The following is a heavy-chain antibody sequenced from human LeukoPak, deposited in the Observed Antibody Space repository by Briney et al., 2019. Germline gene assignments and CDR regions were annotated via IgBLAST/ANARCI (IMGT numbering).Heavy chain of an antibody. CDR2: IYYSGSS. Sequence: SETLSLTCTVSGGSISSYYWSWIRQPPGEGLEWIGYIYYSGSSDYNPSLKSRVTISVDTSRNQFSLKLRSVTAADTAVCYCARRHYDSSGYYVDWGQGTLVTVSS. CDR1: GGSISSYY. J-gene: IGHJ4*02. D-gene: IGHD3-22*01. CDR3: ARRHYDSSGYYVD. V-gene: IGHV4-59*08.